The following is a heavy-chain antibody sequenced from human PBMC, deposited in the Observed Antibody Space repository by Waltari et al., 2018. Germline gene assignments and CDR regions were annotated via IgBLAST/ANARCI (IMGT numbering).Heavy chain of an antibody. D-gene: IGHD3-22*01. CDR3: ASSDSSGYLLLDC. J-gene: IGHJ4*02. Sequence: QVQLVQSGAEVKKSGASVQVSCKASGYTFTSYDINWARQATGQGLEWMGWVNPSSGINDDAHKFRGRVTVTRNTAISTAYMELSSLVSEDTAVYYCASSDSSGYLLLDCWGQGTLVTVSS. CDR1: GYTFTSYD. V-gene: IGHV1-8*01. CDR2: VNPSSGIN.